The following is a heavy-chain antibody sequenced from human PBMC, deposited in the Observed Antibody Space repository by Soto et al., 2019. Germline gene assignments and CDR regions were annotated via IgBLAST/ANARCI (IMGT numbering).Heavy chain of an antibody. D-gene: IGHD3-3*01. Sequence: SETLSLTCTVSGGSISSYYWSWIRQPPGKGLEWIGYIYYSGSTNYNPSLKSRVTISVDTSKNQFSLKLSSVTAADTAVYYCARQNQRQDGDWGQGTLVTVSS. J-gene: IGHJ4*02. CDR3: ARQNQRQDGD. CDR2: IYYSGST. V-gene: IGHV4-59*08. CDR1: GGSISSYY.